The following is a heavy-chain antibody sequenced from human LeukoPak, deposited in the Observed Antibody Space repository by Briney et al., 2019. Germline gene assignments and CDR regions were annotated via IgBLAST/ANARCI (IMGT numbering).Heavy chain of an antibody. J-gene: IGHJ6*03. CDR2: IKTKSEGGTT. CDR3: TTEFKELGSFFYFYYMDV. D-gene: IGHD3-10*01. CDR1: GFTFSSYG. V-gene: IGHV3-15*01. Sequence: GGSLRLSCAASGFTFSSYGMHWVRQAPGKGLEWVGRIKTKSEGGTTDYAAPAKGRFTISRDDSKNALFLQMDSLKSDDTAMYYCTTEFKELGSFFYFYYMDVWGTGTTVTISS.